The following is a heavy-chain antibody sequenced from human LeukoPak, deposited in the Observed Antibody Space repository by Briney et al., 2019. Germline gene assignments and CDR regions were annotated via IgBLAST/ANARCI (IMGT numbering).Heavy chain of an antibody. CDR2: ISGSGGST. J-gene: IGHJ4*02. CDR1: GITFSSYS. Sequence: GESLRLSCAASGITFSSYSMNWVRQAPGKGLEWVSAISGSGGSTYYADSVKGRFTISRDNSKSTLYLQMNSLKAEDTAVYYCASNWAYDYVVQSYWGQGTLVTVSS. D-gene: IGHD3-16*01. CDR3: ASNWAYDYVVQSY. V-gene: IGHV3-23*01.